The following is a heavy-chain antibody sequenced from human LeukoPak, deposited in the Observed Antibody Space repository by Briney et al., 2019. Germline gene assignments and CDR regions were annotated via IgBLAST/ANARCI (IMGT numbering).Heavy chain of an antibody. CDR3: ARGTPFGAY. Sequence: GGSLRLSCAASGFTFSSHWMHWVRQAPGKGLEWVANVKEDGSEKYYVDSVRGRFIISRDNAKNSLYLQMNSLRGEDTAVYYGARGTPFGAYWGQGTLVTVSS. CDR1: GFTFSSHW. D-gene: IGHD3-16*01. CDR2: VKEDGSEK. J-gene: IGHJ4*02. V-gene: IGHV3-7*03.